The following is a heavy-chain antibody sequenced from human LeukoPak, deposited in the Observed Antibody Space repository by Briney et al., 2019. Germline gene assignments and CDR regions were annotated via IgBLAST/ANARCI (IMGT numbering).Heavy chain of an antibody. CDR1: GFTFSSYE. D-gene: IGHD3-22*01. CDR3: ARDYAVYYYDSSGYFDY. V-gene: IGHV3-48*03. Sequence: GGSLRLSCAASGFTFSSYEMNWVRQAPGKGLEWVSYISSSGSTIYYADSVKGRFTISRDNAKNSLYLQMNSLRAEDTAVYYCARDYAVYYYDSSGYFDYWGQGTLVTVSS. J-gene: IGHJ4*02. CDR2: ISSSGSTI.